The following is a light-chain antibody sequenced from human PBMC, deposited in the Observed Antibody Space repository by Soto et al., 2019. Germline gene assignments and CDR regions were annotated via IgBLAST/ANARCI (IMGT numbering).Light chain of an antibody. V-gene: IGKV3-15*01. J-gene: IGKJ2*01. Sequence: SCRASQSVGSNIAWYQQKPGQSPRLLVYDASTRATAIPARFSGSESGTDFILTINPLQPEDFAVYYCQQYYQWPSYTFGQGTK. CDR3: QQYYQWPSYT. CDR2: DAS. CDR1: QSVGSN.